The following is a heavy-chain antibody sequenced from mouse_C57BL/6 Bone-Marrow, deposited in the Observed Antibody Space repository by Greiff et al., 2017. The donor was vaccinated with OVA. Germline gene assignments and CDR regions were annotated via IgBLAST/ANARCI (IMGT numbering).Heavy chain of an antibody. J-gene: IGHJ3*01. CDR3: ARRNGSSLFAY. CDR2: INPGSGGT. Sequence: VQLQQSGAELVRPGTSVKVSCKASGYAFTNYLIEWVKQRPGQGLEWIGVINPGSGGTNYNEKFKGKATLTADNSSSTAYMQLSSLASEDSAVYFRARRNGSSLFAYWGQGTLVTVSA. CDR1: GYAFTNYL. D-gene: IGHD1-1*01. V-gene: IGHV1-54*01.